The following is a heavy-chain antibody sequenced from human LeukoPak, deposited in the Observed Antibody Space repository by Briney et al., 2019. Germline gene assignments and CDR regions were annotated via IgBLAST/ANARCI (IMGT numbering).Heavy chain of an antibody. J-gene: IGHJ3*02. CDR1: GGSFNGYY. CDR3: ARDPNFDI. V-gene: IGHV4-34*01. Sequence: PSETLSLTCAVYGGSFNGYYWSWIRQPPGKGLEWIGEINHSGSTNYNPSLKSRVTISVDTSKNQFSLKLSSVTAADTAVYYCARDPNFDIWGQGTMDTVSS. CDR2: INHSGST.